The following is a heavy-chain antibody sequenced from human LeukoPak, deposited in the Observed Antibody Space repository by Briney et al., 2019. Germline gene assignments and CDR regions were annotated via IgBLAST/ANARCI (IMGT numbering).Heavy chain of an antibody. Sequence: ASETLSLTCTVSGGSISTSNYYWGWIRQPPGKGLEWIGNIFYSGSTYYSPSLKRRVTISLDTSRNQFSLKLSSVTAADTAVYYCAREIGLLSYYYYYYMDVWGKGTTVTISS. V-gene: IGHV4-39*07. CDR1: GGSISTSNYY. CDR2: IFYSGST. CDR3: AREIGLLSYYYYYYMDV. J-gene: IGHJ6*03. D-gene: IGHD2/OR15-2a*01.